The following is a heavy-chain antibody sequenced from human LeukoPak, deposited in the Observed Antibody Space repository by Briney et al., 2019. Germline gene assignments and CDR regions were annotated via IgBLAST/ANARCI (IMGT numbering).Heavy chain of an antibody. CDR2: INPSGRI. D-gene: IGHD3-22*01. V-gene: IGHV4-34*01. CDR3: ARGRQEVSMIVVIMTAVSYYLDV. CDR1: GGSFSGYY. Sequence: SETLSLTCAVYGGSFSGYYWTWIRQAPGKGLEWIGEINPSGRISYNPSLKSRLTISVDASKNQFSLNLRSLTAADTAVYYCARGRQEVSMIVVIMTAVSYYLDVWGKGTTVTVS. J-gene: IGHJ6*03.